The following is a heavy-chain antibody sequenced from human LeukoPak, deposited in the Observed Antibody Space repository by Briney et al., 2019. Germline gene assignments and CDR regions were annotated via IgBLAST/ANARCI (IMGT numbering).Heavy chain of an antibody. J-gene: IGHJ4*02. Sequence: GGSLRLSCAASGFTFSTSNMNWVRQAPGKGLEWVSSISSSSSYTNYADSVRGRFTISRENAKNSLYLQMNSLRAEDTAVYYCARDLGVVRGVFTLDYWGQGTPVTVSS. V-gene: IGHV3-21*01. CDR1: GFTFSTSN. CDR2: ISSSSSYT. D-gene: IGHD3-10*01. CDR3: ARDLGVVRGVFTLDY.